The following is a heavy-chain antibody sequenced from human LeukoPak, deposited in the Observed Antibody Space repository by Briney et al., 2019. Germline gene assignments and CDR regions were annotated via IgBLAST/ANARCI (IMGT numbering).Heavy chain of an antibody. J-gene: IGHJ4*02. V-gene: IGHV3-30*02. CDR3: ARATSGWFDY. Sequence: GGSLRLSCAASEFTFSSYGMHWVRQAPGKGLEWVAFIRYDGSNKYYADSVKGRFTISRDNSKNTLYLQMNSLRAEDTAVYYCARATSGWFDYWGQGTLVTVSS. CDR2: IRYDGSNK. CDR1: EFTFSSYG. D-gene: IGHD6-19*01.